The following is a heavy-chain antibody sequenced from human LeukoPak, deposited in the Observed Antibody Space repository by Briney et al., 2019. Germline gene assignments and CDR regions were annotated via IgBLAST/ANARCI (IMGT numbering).Heavy chain of an antibody. Sequence: ASVKVSCKASGYTFTSYAMHWVRQAPGQRLEWMGWITAGNGNTKYSQKFQGRVTITRGTSASTAYMELSSLRSEDTAVYYCARGKYYYDSSVETYYYYMDVWGKGTTVTVSS. V-gene: IGHV1-3*01. J-gene: IGHJ6*03. CDR1: GYTFTSYA. D-gene: IGHD3-22*01. CDR3: ARGKYYYDSSVETYYYYMDV. CDR2: ITAGNGNT.